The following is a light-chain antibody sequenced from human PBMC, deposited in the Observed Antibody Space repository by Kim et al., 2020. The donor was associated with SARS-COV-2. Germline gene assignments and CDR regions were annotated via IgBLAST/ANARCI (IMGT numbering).Light chain of an antibody. J-gene: IGKJ1*01. CDR2: GAS. Sequence: VAPGERAPLSCGASQSVSSNLAWYQQKPGQAPRLRIYGASTRATGVPARFSGSGSGTEFTLTISSLQSEDFAIYYCQQYNNWPQTFGQGTKVDIK. V-gene: IGKV3-15*01. CDR1: QSVSSN. CDR3: QQYNNWPQT.